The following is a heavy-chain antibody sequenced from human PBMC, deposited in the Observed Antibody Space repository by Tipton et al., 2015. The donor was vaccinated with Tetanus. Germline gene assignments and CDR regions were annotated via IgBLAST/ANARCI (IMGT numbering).Heavy chain of an antibody. Sequence: TLSLTCNVSGDSIKKYYWSWIRQPPGKALEWIGNIYNYNGNTLQNPSLKNRVTLSLDKSKNQFSLKLRSVTAADTAVYYCARSADNWFDPWGPGTLVTASS. CDR1: GDSIKKYY. V-gene: IGHV4-59*04. CDR2: IYNYNGNT. CDR3: ARSADNWFDP. J-gene: IGHJ5*02.